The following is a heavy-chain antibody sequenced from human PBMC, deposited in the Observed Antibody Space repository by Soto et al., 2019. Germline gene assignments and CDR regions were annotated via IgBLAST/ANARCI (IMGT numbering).Heavy chain of an antibody. V-gene: IGHV3-23*01. J-gene: IGHJ4*02. CDR3: AKDKWGTATINVEVH. CDR1: GFPFRTYA. Sequence: EVQLLESGGGVVQPGGSLRLSCSASGFPFRTYAMSWVRQAPGKGLEWVSGISGSGTSTYYADSVKGRFTISRDTSKNTLYLQMTSLRAEETAGYFCAKDKWGTATINVEVHWGQGTLVTVSS. D-gene: IGHD5-12*01. CDR2: ISGSGTST.